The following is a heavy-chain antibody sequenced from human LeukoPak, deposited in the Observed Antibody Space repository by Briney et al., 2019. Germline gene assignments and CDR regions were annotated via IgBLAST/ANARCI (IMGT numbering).Heavy chain of an antibody. CDR1: GGSISSYY. J-gene: IGHJ6*03. CDR2: IYSSGST. Sequence: SETLSLTCTVSGGSISSYYWSWIRQPAGKGLEWIGRIYSSGSTNYNPSLKSRVTMSVDTSKNQFSLKLSSVTAADTAVYYCARVGDSSPNYYYYYMDVWGKGTTVTVSS. D-gene: IGHD3-22*01. CDR3: ARVGDSSPNYYYYYMDV. V-gene: IGHV4-4*07.